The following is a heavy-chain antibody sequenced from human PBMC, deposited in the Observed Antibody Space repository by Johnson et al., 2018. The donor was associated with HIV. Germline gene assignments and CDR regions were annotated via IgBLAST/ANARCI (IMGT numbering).Heavy chain of an antibody. V-gene: IGHV3-20*04. CDR1: GFTFDDYG. CDR2: ISWNSGSI. J-gene: IGHJ3*02. Sequence: VQLVESGGRVVRPGGSLRLSCAASGFTFDDYGMTWVRQAPGKGLEWVSGISWNSGSIGYADSVKGRFTISRDNAKNSLYLQMNSLRAEDTAVYYCAGAFVEVLLGFDIWGQGTMVTVSS. D-gene: IGHD2/OR15-2a*01. CDR3: AGAFVEVLLGFDI.